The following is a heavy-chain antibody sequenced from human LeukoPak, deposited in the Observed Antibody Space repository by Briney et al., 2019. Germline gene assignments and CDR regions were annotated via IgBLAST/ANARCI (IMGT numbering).Heavy chain of an antibody. V-gene: IGHV1-18*01. CDR3: AGVFSNSGINPSLCDALNI. J-gene: IGHJ3*02. D-gene: IGHD4-23*01. CDR2: ASTYNDYT. CDR1: DYAFSTCG. Sequence: GASVKVSCKASDYAFSTCGISWLRQAPGPGLEWLGWASTYNDYTTYAQHFQDRLTTTTDASPNTAFMDLRSLRSDETAIYYCAGVFSNSGINPSLCDALNIWGQGTVVAVSS.